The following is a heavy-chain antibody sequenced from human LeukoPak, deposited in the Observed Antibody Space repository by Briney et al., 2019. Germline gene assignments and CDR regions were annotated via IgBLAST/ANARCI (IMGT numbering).Heavy chain of an antibody. J-gene: IGHJ4*02. Sequence: PGGSLRLSCAASGFTFTSYSMNWVRQAPGKGLEWVSYISSSSYIYYADSVKGRFTISRDNAKNSLYLQMNSLRAEDTAVYYCARVGAAAGTGFDYWGQGTLVTVSS. CDR1: GFTFTSYS. D-gene: IGHD6-13*01. V-gene: IGHV3-21*05. CDR2: ISSSSYI. CDR3: ARVGAAAGTGFDY.